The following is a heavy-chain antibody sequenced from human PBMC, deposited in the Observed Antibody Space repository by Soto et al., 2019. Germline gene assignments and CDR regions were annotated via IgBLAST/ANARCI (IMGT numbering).Heavy chain of an antibody. D-gene: IGHD2-2*02. V-gene: IGHV3-23*01. Sequence: GGSLRLSCAASGFTFSSYAMSWVRQAPGKGLEWVSAIGGSGGSTYYADSVKGRFTISRDNSKNTLYLQMNSLRAEDTAVYYCAKVGEYSCSSTSCYTHRIDAWGQGNTVTVSS. CDR2: IGGSGGST. CDR1: GFTFSSYA. J-gene: IGHJ6*02. CDR3: AKVGEYSCSSTSCYTHRIDA.